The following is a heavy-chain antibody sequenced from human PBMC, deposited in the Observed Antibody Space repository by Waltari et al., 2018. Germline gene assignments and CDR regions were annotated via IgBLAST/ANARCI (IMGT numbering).Heavy chain of an antibody. CDR2: IYSGGST. V-gene: IGHV3-23*03. Sequence: AAGKGLEWVSVIYSGGSTYYADSVKGRFTISRDNSKNTLYLQMNSLRAEDTAVYYCAKVPSEPPLVPWFDPWGQGTLVTVSS. J-gene: IGHJ5*02. CDR3: AKVPSEPPLVPWFDP. D-gene: IGHD6-13*01.